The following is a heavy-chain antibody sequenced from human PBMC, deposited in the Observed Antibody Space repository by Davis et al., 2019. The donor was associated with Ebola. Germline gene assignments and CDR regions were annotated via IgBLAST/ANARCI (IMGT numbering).Heavy chain of an antibody. J-gene: IGHJ3*02. CDR2: IYTGDSDT. CDR3: ATLRRTITGMDDGFDI. D-gene: IGHD2-8*02. Sequence: GESLKISCKDSGNSFTNHWIGWVRQMPGKGLEWLGIIYTGDSDTRYSPSFRGQVTISADKSFKTAFLHWSSLKASDTAMYYCATLRRTITGMDDGFDIWGQGTMVTVSS. CDR1: GNSFTNHW. V-gene: IGHV5-51*01.